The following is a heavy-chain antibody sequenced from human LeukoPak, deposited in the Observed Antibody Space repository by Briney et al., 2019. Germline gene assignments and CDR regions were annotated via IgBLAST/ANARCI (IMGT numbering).Heavy chain of an antibody. V-gene: IGHV4-38-2*02. Sequence: PSETLSLTYTVSGYSISSGYYWGWIRQPPGKGLEWIGSIYHSGSTYYNPSLKSRVTISVDTSKNQFSLKLSSVTAADTAVYYCARDLRHDSSGYYDYWGQGTLVTVSS. J-gene: IGHJ4*02. CDR3: ARDLRHDSSGYYDY. CDR2: IYHSGST. CDR1: GYSISSGYY. D-gene: IGHD3-22*01.